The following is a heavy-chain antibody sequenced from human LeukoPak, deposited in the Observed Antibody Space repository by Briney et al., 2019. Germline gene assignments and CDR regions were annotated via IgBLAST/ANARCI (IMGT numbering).Heavy chain of an antibody. CDR3: AKSPGEFSSNYLDY. CDR1: GFTFSSYA. CDR2: FSGSGGNT. D-gene: IGHD6-6*01. V-gene: IGHV3-23*01. J-gene: IGHJ4*02. Sequence: GGSLRLSCAASGFTFSSYAMSWVRQAPGKGLEWVSAFSGSGGNTYYADSVKGRFTISRDNSKNTLYLQMNSLRAEDTAVYYCAKSPGEFSSNYLDYWGQGTLVTVSS.